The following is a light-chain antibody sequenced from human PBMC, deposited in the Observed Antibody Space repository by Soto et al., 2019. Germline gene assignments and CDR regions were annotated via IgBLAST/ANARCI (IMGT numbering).Light chain of an antibody. CDR2: EGS. J-gene: IGLJ3*02. CDR1: SSDVGGYNY. Sequence: QSALTQPASVSGSPGQSITISCTGTSSDVGGYNYVSWYQQHPGKAPKLMIYEGSKRPSGVSNRFSGSKSGNTASLTISGLQAEDEADYYCCSYAGSSTFAFGGGTKLTVL. V-gene: IGLV2-23*03. CDR3: CSYAGSSTFA.